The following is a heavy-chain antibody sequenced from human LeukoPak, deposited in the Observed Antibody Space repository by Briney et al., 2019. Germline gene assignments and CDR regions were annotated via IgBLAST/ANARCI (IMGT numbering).Heavy chain of an antibody. CDR2: INHSGST. V-gene: IGHV4-34*01. D-gene: IGHD5-18*01. J-gene: IGHJ6*02. CDR1: GGSFSGFY. Sequence: SETLSLTCAVYGGSFSGFYWSWIRQPPGKGLEWIGEINHSGSTNYNPSLKSRVTISVDTTKNQFSLKLSSVTAADTAVYYCARNIKYSYGPTRGMDVWGQGTTVTVSS. CDR3: ARNIKYSYGPTRGMDV.